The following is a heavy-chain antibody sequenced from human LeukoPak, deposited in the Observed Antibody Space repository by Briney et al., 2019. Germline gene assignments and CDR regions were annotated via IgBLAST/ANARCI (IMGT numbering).Heavy chain of an antibody. CDR2: INPHKVVT. Sequence: ASVNVSCKASGYTFSAYYMHWVRQAPGQGLEWRGWINPHKVVTNYAPNLQGRVTMTGDTSLRTVYMELSRLTSDDTAVYYCAREGGPGSIVARRKNWFDPWGQGTLVTVSS. J-gene: IGHJ5*02. CDR1: GYTFSAYY. D-gene: IGHD6-6*01. CDR3: AREGGPGSIVARRKNWFDP. V-gene: IGHV1-2*02.